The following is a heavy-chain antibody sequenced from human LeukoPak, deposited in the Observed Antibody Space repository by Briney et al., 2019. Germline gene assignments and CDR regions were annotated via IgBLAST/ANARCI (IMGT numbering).Heavy chain of an antibody. V-gene: IGHV3-21*01. J-gene: IGHJ4*02. CDR2: ISSSSSYI. Sequence: GGSLRLSCAASGFTFSSYSMNWVRQAPGKGLEWVSSISSSSSYIYYADSVKGRFTISRDNAKNSLYLQMNSLRAEDTAVYYCARDPGYSPFYFDYWGQGTLVTVSS. CDR3: ARDPGYSPFYFDY. CDR1: GFTFSSYS. D-gene: IGHD4-11*01.